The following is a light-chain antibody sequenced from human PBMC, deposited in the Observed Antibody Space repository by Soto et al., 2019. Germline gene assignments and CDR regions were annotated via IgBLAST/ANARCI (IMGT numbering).Light chain of an antibody. V-gene: IGKV3-20*01. CDR1: QSVSNSH. CDR2: GVS. J-gene: IGKJ4*01. CDR3: QQYDKSPLT. Sequence: EIVFTQSPGTLSLSPGERATLSCRASQSVSNSHLAWHQQKPGQAPRLLIFGVSNRAAGIPDRFSGRGSGTDFTLTIYRXEPEDYAVYYCQQYDKSPLTFGGGTKVDIK.